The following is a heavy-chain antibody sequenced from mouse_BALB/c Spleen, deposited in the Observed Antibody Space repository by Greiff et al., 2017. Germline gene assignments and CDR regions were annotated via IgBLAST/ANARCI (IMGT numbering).Heavy chain of an antibody. Sequence: QVQLQQSGADLAKPGASVKMSCKASGYTFTSYWMHWVKQRPGQGLEWIGYINPSTGYTEYNQKFKDKATLTADKSSSTAYMQLSSLTSEDSAVYYCARLRRFDYWGQGTTLTVSS. J-gene: IGHJ2*01. CDR3: ARLRRFDY. CDR1: GYTFTSYW. V-gene: IGHV1-7*01. CDR2: INPSTGYT. D-gene: IGHD2-2*01.